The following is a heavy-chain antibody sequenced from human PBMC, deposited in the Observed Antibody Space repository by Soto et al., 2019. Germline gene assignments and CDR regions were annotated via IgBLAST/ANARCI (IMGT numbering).Heavy chain of an antibody. CDR1: GFTFSSYA. Sequence: EVQLLECGGGLVQPGRSLRLSCAASGFTFSSYAMSCVRQAPGKGLEWVSAISGSGGTTYYAASVKGRFTISRDNSKIALFLQMNSLRAEDTSVYYCAKFFVETGGSSGWPWTFHYGGQGTLVTVSS. CDR2: ISGSGGTT. J-gene: IGHJ4*02. V-gene: IGHV3-23*01. CDR3: AKFFVETGGSSGWPWTFHY. D-gene: IGHD6-25*01.